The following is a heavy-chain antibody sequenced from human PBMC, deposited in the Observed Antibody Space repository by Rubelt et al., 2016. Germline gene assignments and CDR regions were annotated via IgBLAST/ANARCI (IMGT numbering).Heavy chain of an antibody. J-gene: IGHJ3*02. D-gene: IGHD6-19*01. CDR2: IYTGGST. CDR3: EALIAVTGSANAFNM. V-gene: IGHV3-66*02. Sequence: GLEWISVIYTGGSTYYADSVKGRFTISRDNSKNTLYLQMSSLRAEDTAVYYCEALIAVTGSANAFNMWGQGTKVIVSS.